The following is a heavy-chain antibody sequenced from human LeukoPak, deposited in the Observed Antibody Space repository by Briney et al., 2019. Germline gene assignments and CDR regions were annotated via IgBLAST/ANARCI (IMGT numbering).Heavy chain of an antibody. D-gene: IGHD2-15*01. CDR2: IYPGDSDT. Sequence: SISNNIYYWSQMPGKGLEWLGIIYPGDSDTRYSQSFQGQVTISADKSISTTYLPRNSPKAPDTATAFCGTCKGCSGGNCYGTDDWGQGTLVTVSS. CDR3: GTCKGCSGGNCYGTDD. CDR1: SISNN. V-gene: IGHV5-51*01. J-gene: IGHJ4*02.